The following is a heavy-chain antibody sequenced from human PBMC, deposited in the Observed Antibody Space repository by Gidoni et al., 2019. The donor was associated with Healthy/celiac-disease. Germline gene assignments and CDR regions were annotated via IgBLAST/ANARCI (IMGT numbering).Heavy chain of an antibody. Sequence: QVQLVESGGGVVQPGRSLRLPCAASGFTFSSYGMHWVRQAPGKGLEWVAVISYDGSNKYYADSVKGRFTISRDNSKNTLYLQMNSLRAEDTAVYYCAKSSIAVATFDYWGQGTLVTVSS. CDR2: ISYDGSNK. CDR3: AKSSIAVATFDY. J-gene: IGHJ4*02. V-gene: IGHV3-30*18. CDR1: GFTFSSYG. D-gene: IGHD6-19*01.